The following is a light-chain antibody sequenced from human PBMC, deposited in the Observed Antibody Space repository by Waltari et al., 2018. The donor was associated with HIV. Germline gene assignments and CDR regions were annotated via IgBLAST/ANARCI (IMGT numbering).Light chain of an antibody. CDR1: QSVGSF. CDR3: QQYHTYLT. CDR2: QAS. J-gene: IGKJ2*01. Sequence: DIRMAQSTSTLSASVGDRVTITCRASQSVGSFLAWYQRKQGKAPKLLIFQASSLSTGVPSRFSGSGSGTYFTLTITSLQPEDFASYYCQQYHTYLTFGQGTDLE. V-gene: IGKV1-5*03.